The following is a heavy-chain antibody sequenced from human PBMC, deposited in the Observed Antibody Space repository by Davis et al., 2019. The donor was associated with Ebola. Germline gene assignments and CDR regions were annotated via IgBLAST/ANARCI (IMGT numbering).Heavy chain of an antibody. CDR2: IKAGNGNT. CDR3: ARVDSGSYYLDAFDI. CDR1: AYTFTSSA. V-gene: IGHV1-3*01. Sequence: AASVKVFCNASAYTFTSSAMHCARHAPGQRLEWMGWIKAGNGNTTYSQKFQGRLTITRDTSASTDYMELSRLRSEDTAVYYCARVDSGSYYLDAFDIWGQGTMVTVSS. D-gene: IGHD1-26*01. J-gene: IGHJ3*02.